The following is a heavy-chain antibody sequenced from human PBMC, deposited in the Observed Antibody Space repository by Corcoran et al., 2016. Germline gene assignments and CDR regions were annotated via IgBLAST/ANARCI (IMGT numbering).Heavy chain of an antibody. Sequence: QVQLVQSGAEVKKPGSSVKVSCKASGGTFSSYAISWVRQAPGQGLEWMGGIIPIFGTANYAQKFQGRVTITADESTSTAYMELSSLRSEDTAVYYCARAKTIFGVSEMSRNYYYGMDVWVQGTTVTVSS. D-gene: IGHD3-3*01. CDR1: GGTFSSYA. J-gene: IGHJ6*02. V-gene: IGHV1-69*01. CDR2: IIPIFGTA. CDR3: ARAKTIFGVSEMSRNYYYGMDV.